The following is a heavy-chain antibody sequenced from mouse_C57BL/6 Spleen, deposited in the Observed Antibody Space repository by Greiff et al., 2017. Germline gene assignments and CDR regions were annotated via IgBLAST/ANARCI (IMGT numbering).Heavy chain of an antibody. CDR2: IYPGSGST. J-gene: IGHJ4*01. CDR1: GYTFTSYW. V-gene: IGHV1-55*01. CDR3: ARPTYYGSSLYYAMDY. Sequence: VQLQQPGAELVKPGASVKMSCKASGYTFTSYWITWVKQRPGQGLEWIGDIYPGSGSTNYNEKFKSKATLTVDTSSSTAYMQLSSLTSEDSAVYYCARPTYYGSSLYYAMDYWGQGTSVPVSS. D-gene: IGHD1-1*01.